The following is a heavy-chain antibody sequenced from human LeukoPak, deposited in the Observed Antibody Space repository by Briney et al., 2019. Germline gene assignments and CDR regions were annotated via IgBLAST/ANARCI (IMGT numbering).Heavy chain of an antibody. CDR1: GYTFTGYY. J-gene: IGHJ6*02. CDR2: INPNSGGT. Sequence: ASVKVSCTASGYTFTGYYMHWVRQAPGQGLEWMGRINPNSGGTNYAQKFQGRVTMTRDTSISTAYMELSRLRSDDTAVYYCARGGYSYYYGMDVWGQGTTVTVSS. V-gene: IGHV1-2*06. CDR3: ARGGYSYYYGMDV. D-gene: IGHD5-18*01.